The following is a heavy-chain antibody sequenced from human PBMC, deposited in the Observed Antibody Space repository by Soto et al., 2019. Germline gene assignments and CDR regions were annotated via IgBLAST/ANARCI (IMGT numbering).Heavy chain of an antibody. CDR3: AREGDVPYYYYGMDV. CDR2: ISGYDGRP. CDR1: GYTFTSYG. D-gene: IGHD2-21*02. V-gene: IGHV1-18*01. J-gene: IGHJ6*02. Sequence: QVHLVQSGAEVKKPGASVKVSCKTSGYTFTSYGISWVRQAPGQGLEGMGWISGYDGRPNFAQKVQDRVTMTTDTSTSTVYMELRSLRSDDTAVYYCAREGDVPYYYYGMDVWGQGTTVTVSS.